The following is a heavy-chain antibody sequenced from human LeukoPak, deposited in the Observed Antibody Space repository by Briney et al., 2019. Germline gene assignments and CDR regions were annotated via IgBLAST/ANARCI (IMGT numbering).Heavy chain of an antibody. J-gene: IGHJ4*02. D-gene: IGHD2-2*01. Sequence: SETLSLTCAVYGGSFSGYYWSWIRQPPGKGLEWIGEINHSGSTNYNPSLKSRVTISVDTSKNQFSLKLSSVTAADTAVYYCARALTSEEDYWGQGTLVTVSS. CDR3: ARALTSEEDY. CDR2: INHSGST. CDR1: GGSFSGYY. V-gene: IGHV4-34*01.